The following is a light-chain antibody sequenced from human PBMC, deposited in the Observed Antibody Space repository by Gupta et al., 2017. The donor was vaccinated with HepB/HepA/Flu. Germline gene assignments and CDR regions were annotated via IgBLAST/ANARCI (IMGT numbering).Light chain of an antibody. V-gene: IGKV3-15*01. CDR2: GAS. J-gene: IGKJ2*01. CDR3: QQDNNWPTT. CDR1: QSVSSN. Sequence: EIVMTQSPATLSVSPGERATLSCRASQSVSSNLAWYQQKPGQAPRLLIYGASTRATGLPARFSGSGYGTEFTLTISSLQSEDFAVYYCQQDNNWPTTFGQGTKMEIK.